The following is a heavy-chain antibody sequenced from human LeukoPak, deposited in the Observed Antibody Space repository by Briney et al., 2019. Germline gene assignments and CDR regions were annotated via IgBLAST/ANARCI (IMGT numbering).Heavy chain of an antibody. CDR3: ARGLPVGDTDYFEY. Sequence: ASVKVSCKASGYTFTNYGISWARQPPGQGLEWVGWISPYNGNTIHAQKLQGRVTMTTYTSTSTAFMVLRSLRSDDTDVYYCARGLPVGDTDYFEYWGQGTLVTVSS. CDR1: GYTFTNYG. V-gene: IGHV1-18*01. D-gene: IGHD1-26*01. J-gene: IGHJ4*02. CDR2: ISPYNGNT.